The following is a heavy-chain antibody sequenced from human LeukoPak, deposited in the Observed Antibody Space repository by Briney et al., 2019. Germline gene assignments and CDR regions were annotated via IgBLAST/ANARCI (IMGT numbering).Heavy chain of an antibody. V-gene: IGHV3-64*01. CDR1: GFTFSLYA. Sequence: GGPLRLPCAASGFTFSLYALHWVRQAPGKGLEYVSAISGDGGDTYHANSVKGRFTISRDNSKNTLSLQMGSLRTEDMAVYYCARELVGAALDYWGQGTLVTVSS. CDR2: ISGDGGDT. CDR3: ARELVGAALDY. J-gene: IGHJ4*02. D-gene: IGHD1-26*01.